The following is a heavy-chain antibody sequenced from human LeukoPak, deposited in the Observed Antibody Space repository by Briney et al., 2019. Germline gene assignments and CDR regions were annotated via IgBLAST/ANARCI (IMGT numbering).Heavy chain of an antibody. J-gene: IGHJ5*02. CDR3: ARVATIGGNWLDP. Sequence: GESLKISCKGSGYIFTSYWIGWVRQMPGKGLEWMGIICPGDSDTTYTPSFQGQVTISADKSISTAYLQWSSLKASDTAVYYCARVATIGGNWLDPWGQGTLVTVSS. D-gene: IGHD5-12*01. CDR2: ICPGDSDT. CDR1: GYIFTSYW. V-gene: IGHV5-51*01.